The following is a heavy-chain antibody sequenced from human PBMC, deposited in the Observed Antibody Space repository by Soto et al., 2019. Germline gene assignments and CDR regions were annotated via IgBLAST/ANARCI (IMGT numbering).Heavy chain of an antibody. Sequence: EVQLVESGGGLVKPGGSLRLSCAASGFTFSTYIMNWVRQAPGKGLEWVSSISSSSTYIYYADSVKGGFTISRDNAKNSLYLQMNSLSAQDTAVYDCSRGGSCSSTSCPILGFDYWGQGTLVTVSS. V-gene: IGHV3-21*01. J-gene: IGHJ4*02. D-gene: IGHD2-2*01. CDR2: ISSSSTYI. CDR1: GFTFSTYI. CDR3: SRGGSCSSTSCPILGFDY.